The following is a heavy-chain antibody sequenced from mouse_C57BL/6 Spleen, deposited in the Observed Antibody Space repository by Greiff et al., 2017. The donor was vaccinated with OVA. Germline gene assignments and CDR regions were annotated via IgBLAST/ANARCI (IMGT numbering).Heavy chain of an antibody. J-gene: IGHJ4*01. CDR2: IYPGSGNT. CDR1: GYTFTDYY. D-gene: IGHD2-3*01. Sequence: QVQLKESGAELVRPGASVKLSCKASGYTFTDYYINWVKQRPGQGLEWIARIYPGSGNTYYNEKFKGKATLTAEKSSSTAYMQLSSLTSEDSAVYFCAQIYDGSFYYAMDYWGQGTSVTVSS. V-gene: IGHV1-76*01. CDR3: AQIYDGSFYYAMDY.